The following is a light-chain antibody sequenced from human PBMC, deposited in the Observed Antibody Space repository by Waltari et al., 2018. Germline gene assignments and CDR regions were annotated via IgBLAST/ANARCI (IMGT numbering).Light chain of an antibody. CDR1: SNDVGGYGY. J-gene: IGLJ1*01. CDR3: SSHTSTVPHV. Sequence: QSALTQPASVSGSPGQSVSFSCTGTSNDVGGYGYVSWYQQFPGKAPKLMIYEVSYRPSGVSSRFSGSKSGNTASLTISGLQAEDEAVYYCSSHTSTVPHVFGTGTKVTVV. CDR2: EVS. V-gene: IGLV2-14*01.